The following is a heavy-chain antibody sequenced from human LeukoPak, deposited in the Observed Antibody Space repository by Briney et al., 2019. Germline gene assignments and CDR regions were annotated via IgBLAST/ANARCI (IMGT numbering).Heavy chain of an antibody. CDR2: MYYNGST. V-gene: IGHV4-59*01. CDR1: GGPISTYY. CDR3: ARGHMTTVVTRPYYYYYMDV. D-gene: IGHD4-23*01. J-gene: IGHJ6*03. Sequence: ASETLSLTCTVSGGPISTYYGSWLRQPPGKALEGIGHMYYNGSTSYNPSLKSRVNISVDTSKNQFYMKLSSVTPADTAVYYCARGHMTTVVTRPYYYYYMDVWGIGTTVTVSS.